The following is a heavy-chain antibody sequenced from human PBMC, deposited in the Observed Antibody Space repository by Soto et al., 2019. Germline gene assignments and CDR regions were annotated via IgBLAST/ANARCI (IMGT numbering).Heavy chain of an antibody. CDR1: GGSISSSSYY. J-gene: IGHJ4*02. V-gene: IGHV4-39*01. Sequence: PSETLSLTCTVSGGSISSSSYYWGWIRQPPGKGLEWIGSIYYSGSTYYNPSLKSRVTISVDTSKNQFSLKLSSVTAADTAVYYCARLSGGSDYCFDYWGQGTLVTVYS. D-gene: IGHD1-26*01. CDR3: ARLSGGSDYCFDY. CDR2: IYYSGST.